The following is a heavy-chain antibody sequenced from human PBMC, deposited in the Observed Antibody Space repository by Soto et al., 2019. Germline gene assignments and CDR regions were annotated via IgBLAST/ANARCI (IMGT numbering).Heavy chain of an antibody. J-gene: IGHJ4*01. Sequence: VATLKLSCKTSGYSFTSYWICWVRQMPGKGMEWMGNIYPYDSDTRYSPSFQGQVTISADTSITTAYLQWSGLRASDTAMYFCARHLVGSTRGNFDYWGQGTLVTVSS. V-gene: IGHV5-51*01. CDR1: GYSFTSYW. D-gene: IGHD2-2*01. CDR2: IYPYDSDT. CDR3: ARHLVGSTRGNFDY.